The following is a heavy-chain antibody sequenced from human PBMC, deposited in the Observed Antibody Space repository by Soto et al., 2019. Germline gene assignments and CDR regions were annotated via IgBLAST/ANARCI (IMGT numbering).Heavy chain of an antibody. V-gene: IGHV1-3*01. CDR1: GYTFTNYDT. Sequence: AASVKVSCKASGYTFTNYDTMHWVRQAPGQRLEWMGWINAGNGNTKYSQKFQDRVTITRDTSATTAYMELSSLGSEDTAVYYCARDKSGHYYTMDVWGQGTTVTVSS. J-gene: IGHJ6*02. CDR3: ARDKSGHYYTMDV. CDR2: INAGNGNT.